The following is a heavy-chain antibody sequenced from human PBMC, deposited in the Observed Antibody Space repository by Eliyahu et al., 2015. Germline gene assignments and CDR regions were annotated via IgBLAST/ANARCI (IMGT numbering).Heavy chain of an antibody. Sequence: EVQLVESGGGLVQPGGSLRLSCAVSGFTLNSNFMSWVRQAPGKGLEWVSVMYAAGSAYYADSVKGRFTVSRDTSKNTLYLQMNSLRAEDTAVYYCARDRAIGGATAFDYWGQGTLVTVSS. CDR3: ARDRAIGGATAFDY. J-gene: IGHJ4*02. D-gene: IGHD1-26*01. V-gene: IGHV3-66*01. CDR2: MYAAGSA. CDR1: GFTLNSNF.